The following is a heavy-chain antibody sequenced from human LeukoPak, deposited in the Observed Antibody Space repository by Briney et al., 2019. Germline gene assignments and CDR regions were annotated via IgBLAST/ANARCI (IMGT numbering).Heavy chain of an antibody. V-gene: IGHV3-33*01. J-gene: IGHJ4*02. Sequence: GGSLRLSCAASGFTFSSYGMHWVRQAQGKGLEWVAVIWYDGSYKYYADSVKGRFTISRDNSKNTLYLQMNSLRAEDTAVYYCARVSRDDILTGYYPYYLDYWGQGTLVTVSS. CDR2: IWYDGSYK. CDR1: GFTFSSYG. CDR3: ARVSRDDILTGYYPYYLDY. D-gene: IGHD3-9*01.